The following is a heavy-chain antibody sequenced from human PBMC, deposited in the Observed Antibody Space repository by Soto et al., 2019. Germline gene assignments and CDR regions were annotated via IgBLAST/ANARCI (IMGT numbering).Heavy chain of an antibody. CDR1: GGSVSSSSYY. J-gene: IGHJ4*02. V-gene: IGHV4-39*01. CDR2: IYYSGNT. CDR3: ASGITMVRGAQFDY. Sequence: ETLSLICTVSGGSVSSSSYYWGWIRQPPGKGLEWIGSIYYSGNTYYNPSLKSRVTISVDTSKNQFSLKLSSVTAADTAVYYCASGITMVRGAQFDYWGQGTLVTVSS. D-gene: IGHD3-10*01.